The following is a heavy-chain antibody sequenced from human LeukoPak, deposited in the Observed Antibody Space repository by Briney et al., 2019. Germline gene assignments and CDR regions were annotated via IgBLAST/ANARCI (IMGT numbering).Heavy chain of an antibody. Sequence: SETLSLTCTVSGGSISSSSYFWGWIRQPPGKGLEWIGSIFYSGSTYYNPSLKSRVTISVDTSKNQFSLKLSSVTAADTAVYYCARVFYYGSGSYYKGSNWFDPWGQGTLVTVSS. CDR2: IFYSGST. V-gene: IGHV4-39*07. CDR1: GGSISSSSYF. D-gene: IGHD3-10*01. CDR3: ARVFYYGSGSYYKGSNWFDP. J-gene: IGHJ5*02.